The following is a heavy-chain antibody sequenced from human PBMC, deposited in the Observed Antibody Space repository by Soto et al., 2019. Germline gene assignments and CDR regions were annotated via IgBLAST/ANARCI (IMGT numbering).Heavy chain of an antibody. Sequence: EVQLVESGGGLVQPGGSLRLSCAASGFTFSSYEMNWVRQAPGKGLEWVSYISSSGSTIYYADAVKGRFTISRDNAKNSLYLQMNSLRAEDTAVYDCARGYCTNGVCYNLVAVAGLFDYWGQGTLVTVSS. CDR1: GFTFSSYE. CDR2: ISSSGSTI. CDR3: ARGYCTNGVCYNLVAVAGLFDY. V-gene: IGHV3-48*03. J-gene: IGHJ4*02. D-gene: IGHD2-8*01.